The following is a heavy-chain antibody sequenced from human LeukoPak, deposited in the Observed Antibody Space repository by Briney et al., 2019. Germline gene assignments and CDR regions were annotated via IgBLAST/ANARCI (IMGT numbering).Heavy chain of an antibody. D-gene: IGHD4-11*01. J-gene: IGHJ5*02. CDR1: GGSISSSSYY. CDR3: ARQYSNYVYSVCFDP. CDR2: IYYSGST. Sequence: KPSETLSLTCTVSGGSISSSSYYWGWIRQPPGKGLEWIGSIYYSGSTYYNPSLKSRVTISVDTSKNQFSLKLSSVTAADTAVYYCARQYSNYVYSVCFDPWGQGTLVTVSS. V-gene: IGHV4-39*01.